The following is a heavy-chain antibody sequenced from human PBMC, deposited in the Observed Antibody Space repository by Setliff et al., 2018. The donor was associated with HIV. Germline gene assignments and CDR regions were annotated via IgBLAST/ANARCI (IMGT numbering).Heavy chain of an antibody. Sequence: PGGSLRLSCTASGFIFSDYGMHWVRQTPGKGPEWVAFIKYDGIKQDYADSVKGRFTISRDNAKNSLYLQMNSLRAEDTAVYYCARPHYDSRGYYYRGDAFDIWGLGTMVTVSS. V-gene: IGHV3-33*05. D-gene: IGHD3-22*01. J-gene: IGHJ3*02. CDR2: IKYDGIKQ. CDR1: GFIFSDYG. CDR3: ARPHYDSRGYYYRGDAFDI.